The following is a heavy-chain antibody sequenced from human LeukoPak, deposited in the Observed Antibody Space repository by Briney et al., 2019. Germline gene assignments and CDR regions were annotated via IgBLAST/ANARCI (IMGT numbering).Heavy chain of an antibody. J-gene: IGHJ6*02. D-gene: IGHD5-12*01. Sequence: ASVQVSCKASGYTFTSYDINWVRQATGQGLAWMGWMNPNSGNTGYAQKFQGRVTMTRNTSISTAYMELSSLRSEDTAVYYCARGRGIVATIYYYYYGMDVWGQGTTVTVSS. CDR1: GYTFTSYD. CDR3: ARGRGIVATIYYYYYGMDV. V-gene: IGHV1-8*01. CDR2: MNPNSGNT.